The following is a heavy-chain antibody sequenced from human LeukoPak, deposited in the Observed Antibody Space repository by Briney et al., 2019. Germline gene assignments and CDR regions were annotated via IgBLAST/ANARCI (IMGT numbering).Heavy chain of an antibody. CDR3: ARASIAARGKFYYYYMDV. J-gene: IGHJ6*03. V-gene: IGHV1-69*05. CDR2: IIPIFGTA. CDR1: GGTFSSYA. D-gene: IGHD6-6*01. Sequence: SVKVSCKASGGTFSSYAISWVRQAPGQALEWMGGIIPIFGTANYAQKFQGRVTITTDESTSTANMELSSLRSEDTGVYYCARASIAARGKFYYYYMDVWGKGTTVTVSS.